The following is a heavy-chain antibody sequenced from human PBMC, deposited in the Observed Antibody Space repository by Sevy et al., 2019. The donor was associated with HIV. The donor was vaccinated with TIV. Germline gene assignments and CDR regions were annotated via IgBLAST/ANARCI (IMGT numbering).Heavy chain of an antibody. CDR2: INPNSSGT. CDR3: ARMGDYYDSSGYYPLKF. CDR1: GYTFTAYY. V-gene: IGHV1-2*02. J-gene: IGHJ4*02. D-gene: IGHD3-22*01. Sequence: ASVKVSCKASGYTFTAYYIHWVRQAPGQGLEWMGWINPNSSGTYFAKKFQDSVTLTTDTSVNTAYMELRSLRFDDTAVYYCARMGDYYDSSGYYPLKFWGQGTLVTVSS.